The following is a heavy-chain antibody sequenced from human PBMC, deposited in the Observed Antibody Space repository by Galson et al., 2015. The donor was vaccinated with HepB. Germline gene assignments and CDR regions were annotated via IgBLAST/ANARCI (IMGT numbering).Heavy chain of an antibody. CDR1: GGSISSGGYY. J-gene: IGHJ6*02. CDR2: IYYSGST. CDR3: ARAIPWVAGLSYGMDV. D-gene: IGHD2-15*01. Sequence: ETLSLTCTVSGGSISSGGYYWSWIRQHPGKGLEWIGRIYYSGSTYYNPSLKSRVTISVDTSKNQFSLKLSSVTAADTAVYYCARAIPWVAGLSYGMDVWGQGTTVTVSS. V-gene: IGHV4-39*01.